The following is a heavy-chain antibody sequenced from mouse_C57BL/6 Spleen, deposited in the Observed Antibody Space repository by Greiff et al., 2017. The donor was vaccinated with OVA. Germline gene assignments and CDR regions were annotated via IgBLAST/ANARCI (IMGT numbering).Heavy chain of an antibody. J-gene: IGHJ3*01. V-gene: IGHV1-26*01. CDR2: INPNNGGT. D-gene: IGHD2-4*01. Sequence: VQLQQSGPELVKPGASVKISCKASGYTFTDYYMNWVKQSHGKSLEWIGDINPNNGGTSSNQKFKGKATLTVAQSSRTAYMELRHLTSEDSAVYDWARAGYDSAWFAYWGQGTLVTVSA. CDR3: ARAGYDSAWFAY. CDR1: GYTFTDYY.